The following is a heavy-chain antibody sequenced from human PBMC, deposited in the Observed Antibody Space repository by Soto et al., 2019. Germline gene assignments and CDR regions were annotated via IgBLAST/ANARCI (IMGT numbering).Heavy chain of an antibody. J-gene: IGHJ6*03. V-gene: IGHV4-59*01. D-gene: IGHD1-20*01. CDR1: AGSISSYY. CDR3: ARGGYKSTGYYYYYYMDV. CDR2: IYYRGST. Sequence: SETLSLTCTVSAGSISSYYWSWIRQPPGKGLEWIGYIYYRGSTNYNPSLKTRVTISVDTSKNQFSLKLSSVTAADTAVYYCARGGYKSTGYYYYYYMDVWGKGTTVTVSS.